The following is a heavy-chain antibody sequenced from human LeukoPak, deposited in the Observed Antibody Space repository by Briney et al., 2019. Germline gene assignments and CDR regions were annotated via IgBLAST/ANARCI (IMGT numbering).Heavy chain of an antibody. CDR2: ISSSSSYI. D-gene: IGHD3-10*01. Sequence: GGSLRLSCVASGFTFSSYSMNWVRQAPGKGLEWVSSISSSSSYIYYADSVKGRFTISRDNAKNSLYLQMNSLRAEDTAVYYCARDVVLLWFGELLDYFDYWGQGTLVTVSS. CDR1: GFTFSSYS. V-gene: IGHV3-21*01. CDR3: ARDVVLLWFGELLDYFDY. J-gene: IGHJ4*02.